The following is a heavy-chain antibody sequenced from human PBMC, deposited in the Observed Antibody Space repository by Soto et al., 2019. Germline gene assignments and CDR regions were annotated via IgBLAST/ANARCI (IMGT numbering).Heavy chain of an antibody. CDR2: VNPILSLS. D-gene: IGHD3-10*01. V-gene: IGHV1-69*02. CDR1: GDTFNFYS. J-gene: IGHJ4*02. Sequence: QVQLVQSGAEVKRPGSSVKVSCKASGDTFNFYSINWVRQAPGLGLEWLGRVNPILSLSNYAQRFQGRVTMTADKSTSTAYMILNRLKSEDTAIYYCATSYGSGYRAFDYWGQGALVTVSS. CDR3: ATSYGSGYRAFDY.